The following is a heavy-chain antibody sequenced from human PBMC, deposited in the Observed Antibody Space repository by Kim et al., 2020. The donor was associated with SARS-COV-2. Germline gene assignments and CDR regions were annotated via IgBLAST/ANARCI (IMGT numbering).Heavy chain of an antibody. D-gene: IGHD2-15*01. CDR1: GGSISSGGYY. V-gene: IGHV4-31*03. J-gene: IGHJ1*01. CDR3: ARYCSGGSCLSSTRYFQH. Sequence: SETLSLTCTVSGGSISSGGYYWSWIRQHPGKGLEWIGYIYYSGSTYYNPSLKSRVTISVDTSKNQFSLKLSSVTAADTAVYYCARYCSGGSCLSSTRYFQHWGQGTLVTVSS. CDR2: IYYSGST.